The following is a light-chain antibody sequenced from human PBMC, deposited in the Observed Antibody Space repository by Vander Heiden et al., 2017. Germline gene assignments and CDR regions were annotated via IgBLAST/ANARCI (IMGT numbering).Light chain of an antibody. CDR1: QSLLHSNGYNY. CDR3: RQSLQTPQT. J-gene: IGKJ3*01. CDR2: LGS. V-gene: IGKV2-28*01. Sequence: DIVMTQSPLSLPVPPGAPASISCRSSQSLLHSNGYNYVDWYLQKPGQSPQLLLYLGSNRASGVPDRFSGSGSGTDFTLKISRVEAEDVGVYYCRQSLQTPQTFGHGTKVDIK.